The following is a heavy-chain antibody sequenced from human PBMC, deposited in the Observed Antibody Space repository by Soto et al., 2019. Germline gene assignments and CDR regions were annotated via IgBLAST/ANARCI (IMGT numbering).Heavy chain of an antibody. CDR3: ARDGGYCSSTSPRDCDAFDI. V-gene: IGHV1-69*13. CDR1: VCTFSSYA. D-gene: IGHD2-2*01. Sequence: SVKVSCKASVCTFSSYAISWVRQAPGQGLEWMGGIIPIFGTANYAQKFQGRVTITADESTSTAHMELSSLRSEDTAVYYCARDGGYCSSTSPRDCDAFDIWGQGTMVTVSS. J-gene: IGHJ3*02. CDR2: IIPIFGTA.